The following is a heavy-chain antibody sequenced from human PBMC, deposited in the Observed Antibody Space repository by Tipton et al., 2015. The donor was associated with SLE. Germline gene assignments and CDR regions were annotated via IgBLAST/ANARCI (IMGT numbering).Heavy chain of an antibody. Sequence: TLSLTCTVSGGSISSSSYYWGWIRQPPGKGLEWIGSIYYSGSTYYNPSLKSRVTISVDTSKNQFSLKLSSVTAADTAAYYCARGLRSGVVGATPGYWGQGTLVTVSS. CDR2: IYYSGST. D-gene: IGHD1-26*01. V-gene: IGHV4-39*07. CDR1: GGSISSSSYY. J-gene: IGHJ4*02. CDR3: ARGLRSGVVGATPGY.